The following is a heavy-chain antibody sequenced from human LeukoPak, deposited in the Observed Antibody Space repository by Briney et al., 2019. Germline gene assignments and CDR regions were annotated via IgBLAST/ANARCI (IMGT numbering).Heavy chain of an antibody. CDR2: SFHGESDP. D-gene: IGHD6-13*01. J-gene: IGHJ4*02. V-gene: IGHV5-51*01. CDR3: VRHGLGSSWFGFDY. CDR1: GYTFTTYW. Sequence: GESLKISCKGSGYTFTTYWIGWVRQMPGKGLEWMGSSFHGESDPRYSPSFQGQVTISADKSISTAYLQRSSLKASDSAMYYCVRHGLGSSWFGFDYWGQGTLVSVSS.